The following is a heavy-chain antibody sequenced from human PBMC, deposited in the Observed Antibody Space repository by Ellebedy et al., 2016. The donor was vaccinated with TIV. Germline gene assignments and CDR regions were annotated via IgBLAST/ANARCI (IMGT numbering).Heavy chain of an antibody. V-gene: IGHV3-7*01. J-gene: IGHJ4*02. CDR1: GFTFSTYW. D-gene: IGHD2-2*03. CDR3: ARAWTMDY. Sequence: GESLKISCAASGFTFSTYWMGWVRLAPGKGLEWVANIKEDGSDTYYVDSVKGRFTISRDDAKNSLYLQMSSLRDEDTAVYYCARAWTMDYWGQGTLVTVSS. CDR2: IKEDGSDT.